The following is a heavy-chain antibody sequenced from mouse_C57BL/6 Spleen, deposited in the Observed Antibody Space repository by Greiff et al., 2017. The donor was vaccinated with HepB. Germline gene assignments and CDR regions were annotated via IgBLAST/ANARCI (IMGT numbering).Heavy chain of an antibody. CDR1: GYTFTSYW. V-gene: IGHV1-64*01. CDR3: AREDSGSSYYFDY. CDR2: IHPNSGST. Sequence: QVQLQQPGAELVKPGASVKLSCKASGYTFTSYWMHWVKQRPGQGLEWIGMIHPNSGSTNYNEKFKSKATLTVDKSSSTAYMQLSSLTSEDSAVYYCAREDSGSSYYFDYWGQGTTLTVSS. J-gene: IGHJ2*01. D-gene: IGHD1-1*01.